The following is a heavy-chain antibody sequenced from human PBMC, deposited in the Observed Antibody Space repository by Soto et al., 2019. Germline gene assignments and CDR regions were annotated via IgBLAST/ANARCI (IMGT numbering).Heavy chain of an antibody. CDR2: VSYDGTYK. V-gene: IGHV3-30*04. D-gene: IGHD3-22*01. J-gene: IGHJ5*02. CDR3: AREGHYSNSSGDYYGNWFDP. Sequence: GGSLRLSCETSGLTFSSYALHWVRQSPGKGLKWVAVVSYDGTYKYYADSVKGRFTISRDNSRNTLYLQTNSLTVEDTAVYYCAREGHYSNSSGDYYGNWFDPWGQGTRVTVSS. CDR1: GLTFSSYA.